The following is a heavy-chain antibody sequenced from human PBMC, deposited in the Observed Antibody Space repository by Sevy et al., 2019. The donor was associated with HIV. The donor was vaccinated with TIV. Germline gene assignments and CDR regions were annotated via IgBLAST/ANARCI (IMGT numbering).Heavy chain of an antibody. CDR2: IWYDGSNK. Sequence: GGYLRLSCAASGFTFSSYGMHWVRQAPGKGLECVAVIWYDGSNKYYADSVKGRFTISRDNSKNTLYLQMNSLRAEDTAVYYCAKDNFSRRRDGYNYLFDYWGQGTLVTVSS. CDR1: GFTFSSYG. J-gene: IGHJ4*02. CDR3: AKDNFSRRRDGYNYLFDY. V-gene: IGHV3-33*06. D-gene: IGHD5-12*01.